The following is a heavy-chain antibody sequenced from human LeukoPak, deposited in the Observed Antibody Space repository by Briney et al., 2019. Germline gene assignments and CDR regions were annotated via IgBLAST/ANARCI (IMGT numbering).Heavy chain of an antibody. Sequence: SQTLSLTCALSGDSVSSNSAAWNWIRQSPSRGLEWLGRTYYRSKWYNDYAVSVKSRITINPDTSKNQFSLQLNSVTPENTAVYYCARDWVPAAMVGGNGMDVWGQGTTVTVSS. D-gene: IGHD2-2*01. J-gene: IGHJ6*02. V-gene: IGHV6-1*01. CDR1: GDSVSSNSAA. CDR2: TYYRSKWYN. CDR3: ARDWVPAAMVGGNGMDV.